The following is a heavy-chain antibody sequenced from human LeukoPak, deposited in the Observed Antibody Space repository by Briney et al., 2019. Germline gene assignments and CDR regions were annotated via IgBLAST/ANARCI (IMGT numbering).Heavy chain of an antibody. CDR1: GYTFTSYG. D-gene: IGHD2-8*01. CDR2: ISAYNGNT. J-gene: IGHJ3*02. Sequence: GASVKVSCKASGYTFTSYGISWVRQAPGQGLEWMGWISAYNGNTNYAQKLQGRVTMTTDTSTSTAYMELRSLRSDDTAVYYCARDVRAGAMVYAIRDGAFDIWGQGTMVTVSS. CDR3: ARDVRAGAMVYAIRDGAFDI. V-gene: IGHV1-18*01.